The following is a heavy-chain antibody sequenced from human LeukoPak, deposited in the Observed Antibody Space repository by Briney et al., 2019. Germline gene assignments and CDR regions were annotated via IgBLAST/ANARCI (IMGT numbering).Heavy chain of an antibody. V-gene: IGHV4-34*01. CDR1: GGSFSGYY. CDR3: ARGPIVGATYAFDY. CDR2: INHSGST. J-gene: IGHJ4*02. D-gene: IGHD1-26*01. Sequence: PSETLSLTCAVYGGSFSGYYWSWIRQPPGKGLEWIGEINHSGSTNYNPSLKSRVTISVDTSKNQFSLKLSSVTAADTAVYYCARGPIVGATYAFDYWGQGTLVTVSS.